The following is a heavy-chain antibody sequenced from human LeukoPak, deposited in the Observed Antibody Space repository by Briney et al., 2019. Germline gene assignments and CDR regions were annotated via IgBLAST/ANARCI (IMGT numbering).Heavy chain of an antibody. CDR2: IYSGGDS. D-gene: IGHD2-8*02. CDR3: ASHYCTAGSCYFDG. Sequence: GGSLRLSCVVSGFSISHNCMSWVRQAPGKGLEWVSLIYSGGDSYYADSVKGRFIISKDNSKNTVYLRMNTLRAEDTAVYYCASHYCTAGSCYFDGWGQGTLVSVSS. V-gene: IGHV3-53*01. J-gene: IGHJ4*02. CDR1: GFSISHNC.